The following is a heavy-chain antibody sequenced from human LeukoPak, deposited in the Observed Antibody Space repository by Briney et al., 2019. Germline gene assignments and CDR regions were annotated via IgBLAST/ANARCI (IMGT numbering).Heavy chain of an antibody. V-gene: IGHV3-53*01. Sequence: GGSLRLSCAASGLVVNNNYMTWVRQAPGKGLEWVSVIYSDGSTYYADSVKGRFTISRDISNNTVHLQMNSLSAADTAVYYCATNIVGASHAQWLASYYYYGMDVWGPGATVTVSS. CDR2: IYSDGST. J-gene: IGHJ6*02. CDR3: ATNIVGASHAQWLASYYYYGMDV. D-gene: IGHD6-19*01. CDR1: GLVVNNNY.